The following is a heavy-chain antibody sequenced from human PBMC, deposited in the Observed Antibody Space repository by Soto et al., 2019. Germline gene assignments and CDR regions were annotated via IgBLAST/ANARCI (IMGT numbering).Heavy chain of an antibody. CDR3: ARESGYCSGGSCYSGNFDY. Sequence: PGGSLRLSCVVSGFTFSSYWMSWVRQAPGKGLEWVANINQDGSEKYYVDSVKGRFTISRDNAKNSLYLQMDSLRAEDTAVYYCARESGYCSGGSCYSGNFDYWGQGTLVTVSS. CDR2: INQDGSEK. CDR1: GFTFSSYW. D-gene: IGHD2-15*01. V-gene: IGHV3-7*01. J-gene: IGHJ4*02.